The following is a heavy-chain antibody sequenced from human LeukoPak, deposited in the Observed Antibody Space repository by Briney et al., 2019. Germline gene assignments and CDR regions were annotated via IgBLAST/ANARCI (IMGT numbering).Heavy chain of an antibody. V-gene: IGHV4-39*01. Sequence: SETLSLTCTVSGGSISSSSYYWGWIRQPPGKGLEWIGSIYYSGSTYYNPSLKSRVTISVDTSKNQFSLKLSSVTAADTAVYYCARPPFVTYYGSGSPFPWGQGTLVTVSS. CDR2: IYYSGST. CDR3: ARPPFVTYYGSGSPFP. CDR1: GGSISSSSYY. D-gene: IGHD3-10*01. J-gene: IGHJ5*02.